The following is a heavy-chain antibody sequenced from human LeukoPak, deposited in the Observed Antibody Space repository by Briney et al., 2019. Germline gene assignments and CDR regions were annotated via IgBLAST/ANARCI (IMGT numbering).Heavy chain of an antibody. CDR3: ARGTDYYDSSGWLDP. V-gene: IGHV4-38-2*02. CDR2: IHHSGST. CDR1: GDSISSGHY. Sequence: ASETLSLTCTVSGDSISSGHYWDWIRQPLGRGLEWIGSIHHSGSTWYNPSLKSRVTISLDTSQTQISLRVTSVTAADTAVYYCARGTDYYDSSGWLDPWGQGTLVTVSS. D-gene: IGHD3-22*01. J-gene: IGHJ5*02.